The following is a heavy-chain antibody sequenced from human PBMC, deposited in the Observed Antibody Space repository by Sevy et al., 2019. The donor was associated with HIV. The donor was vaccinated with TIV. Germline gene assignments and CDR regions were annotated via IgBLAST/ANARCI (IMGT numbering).Heavy chain of an antibody. CDR3: AGGPFYGSGSHNPDYYYGMDV. D-gene: IGHD3-10*01. V-gene: IGHV4-34*01. J-gene: IGHJ6*02. CDR1: GGSFSGYY. Sequence: SETLSLTCAVYGGSFSGYYWSWIRQPPGKGLEWIGEINHSGSTNYNPSLKSRVTISVDTSKNQFSLKLSSVTAADTAVYYCAGGPFYGSGSHNPDYYYGMDVWGQGTTVTVSS. CDR2: INHSGST.